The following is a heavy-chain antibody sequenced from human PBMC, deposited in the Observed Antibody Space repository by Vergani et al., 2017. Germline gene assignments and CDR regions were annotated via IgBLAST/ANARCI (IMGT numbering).Heavy chain of an antibody. V-gene: IGHV2-5*02. CDR1: GFSLSTSGVP. CDR2: IYWADDK. D-gene: IGHD6-13*01. Sequence: QITLKESGPTLVKPTQTLPLTCTFSGFSLSTSGVPVGWLRPPPGKALEWLALIYWADDKRYSPSLKSMLTITKDTSTNQVVLTMTNLDPVDTATYYCAHIAPVQQLCAIAAAGKTFDYWGQGTLVTVSS. CDR3: AHIAPVQQLCAIAAAGKTFDY. J-gene: IGHJ4*02.